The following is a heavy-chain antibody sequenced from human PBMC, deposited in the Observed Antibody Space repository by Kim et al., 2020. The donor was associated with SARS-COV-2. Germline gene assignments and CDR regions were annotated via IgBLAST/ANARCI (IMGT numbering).Heavy chain of an antibody. CDR1: GFTFSSYA. J-gene: IGHJ4*02. CDR3: AKRGFPRTAYCGGCYDY. D-gene: IGHD2-21*01. CDR2: ISGSGGST. Sequence: GGSLRLSCAASGFTFSSYAMSWVRQAPGKGLEWVSAISGSGGSTYYADSVKGRFTISRDNSKNTLYLQMNSLRAEDTAVYYCAKRGFPRTAYCGGCYDYWGQGTLVTVSS. V-gene: IGHV3-23*01.